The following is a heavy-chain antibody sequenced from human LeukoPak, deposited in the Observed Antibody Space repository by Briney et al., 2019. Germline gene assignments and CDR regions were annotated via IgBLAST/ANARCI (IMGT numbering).Heavy chain of an antibody. CDR2: INHSGST. CDR3: ARRPMVRGIFDY. J-gene: IGHJ4*02. D-gene: IGHD3-10*01. Sequence: PSETLSLTCAVYGGXFSGYYWSWIRQPPGKGLEWIGEINHSGSTNYNPSLKSRVTISVDTSKNQFSLKLSSVTAADTAVYYCARRPMVRGIFDYWGQGTLVTVSS. V-gene: IGHV4-34*01. CDR1: GGXFSGYY.